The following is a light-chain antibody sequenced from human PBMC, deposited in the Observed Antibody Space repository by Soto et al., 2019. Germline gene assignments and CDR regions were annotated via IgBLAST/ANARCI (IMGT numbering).Light chain of an antibody. CDR2: LGS. V-gene: IGKV2-28*01. Sequence: DIVMTQSPLSLPVTPGEPASISCRSSQSLLHSNGYNYLDWYLQKPGQSPHLLIYLGSNRASGVPGRFSGSGSGTDFTLKISRVEAEDVGVYYCMQALQTPYTFGQGTKLEIK. J-gene: IGKJ2*01. CDR3: MQALQTPYT. CDR1: QSLLHSNGYNY.